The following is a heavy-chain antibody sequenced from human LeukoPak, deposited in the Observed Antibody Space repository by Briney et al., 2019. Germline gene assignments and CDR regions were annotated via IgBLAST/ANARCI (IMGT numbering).Heavy chain of an antibody. D-gene: IGHD1-26*01. CDR1: GYTFTGYY. CDR3: ARAVGATDCFDY. V-gene: IGHV1-18*04. J-gene: IGHJ4*02. Sequence: ASVKVSCKASGYTFTGYYMHWVRQAPGQGLEWMGWISAYNGNTNYAQKLQGRVTMTTDTSTSTAYMELRSLRSDDTAVYYCARAVGATDCFDYWGQGTLVTVSS. CDR2: ISAYNGNT.